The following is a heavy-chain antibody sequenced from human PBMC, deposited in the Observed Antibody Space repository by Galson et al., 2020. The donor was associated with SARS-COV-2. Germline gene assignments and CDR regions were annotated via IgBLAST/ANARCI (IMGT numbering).Heavy chain of an antibody. CDR3: ARGPWGYDGSGRYGWDV. Sequence: SETLSLTCSVSYDSNSNYFWTWIRQSPGRGLEWIGYVRNTGTNNYNPSLRSRVTMSVDTSKYQVALNLTSVTAADTAVYYCARGPWGYDGSGRYGWDVWGQGTTVIVSS. J-gene: IGHJ6*02. CDR2: VRNTGTN. V-gene: IGHV4-59*01. CDR1: YDSNSNYF. D-gene: IGHD3-22*01.